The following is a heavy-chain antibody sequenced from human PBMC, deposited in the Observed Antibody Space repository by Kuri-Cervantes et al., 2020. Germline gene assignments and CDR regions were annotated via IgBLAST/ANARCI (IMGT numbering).Heavy chain of an antibody. V-gene: IGHV3-64*01. CDR1: GFTFSSYA. CDR2: ISSNGGST. Sequence: GESLKISCAASGFTFSSYAMHWVRQAPGKGLEYVSAISSNGGSTYYANSVKGRFTISRDNSKNTLYLQMGSLRAEDMAVYYCARDGEVWFGEYYFDYWGQGTLVTVSS. D-gene: IGHD3-10*01. CDR3: ARDGEVWFGEYYFDY. J-gene: IGHJ4*02.